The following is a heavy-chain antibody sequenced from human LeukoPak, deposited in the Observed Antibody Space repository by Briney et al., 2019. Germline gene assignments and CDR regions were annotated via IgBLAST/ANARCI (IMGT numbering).Heavy chain of an antibody. V-gene: IGHV4-34*01. Sequence: PSETLSLTCAVYGGSFSGYYWSWIRQPPGKGLEWIGEINHSGSTNYNPSLKSRVTISVDTSKNQFSLKLSSVTAADTAVYYCARATTSSSWYSDRGYYYYYGMDVWGQGTTVTVSS. CDR1: GGSFSGYY. CDR3: ARATTSSSWYSDRGYYYYYGMDV. D-gene: IGHD6-13*01. J-gene: IGHJ6*02. CDR2: INHSGST.